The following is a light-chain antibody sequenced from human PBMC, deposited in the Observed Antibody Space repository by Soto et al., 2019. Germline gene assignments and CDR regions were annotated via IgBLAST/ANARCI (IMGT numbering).Light chain of an antibody. V-gene: IGKV3-11*01. CDR2: DAS. Sequence: EIVLTQSPATLSLSPGESATLSCRASQSVKNYLAWYQQKPGQAPRLLIYDASNRATGIPARFSGSGSGTDFTLTISSLEPEDFAVYYCEQRGNWPPLTFGGGTKVEIK. CDR3: EQRGNWPPLT. J-gene: IGKJ4*01. CDR1: QSVKNY.